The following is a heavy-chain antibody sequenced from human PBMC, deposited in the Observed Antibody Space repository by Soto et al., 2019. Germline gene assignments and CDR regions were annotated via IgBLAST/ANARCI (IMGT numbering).Heavy chain of an antibody. CDR3: ARDFDYGDFKYYHMDV. V-gene: IGHV3-21*06. J-gene: IGHJ6*03. Sequence: GGSLRLSCVASGFTFSRYSMNWVRQAPGRGLEWVSSISSSDFYMYYADSVKGRFTISRDIAESSIYLQMNSLRAEDTAVYYCARDFDYGDFKYYHMDVWGKGTTVTVSS. D-gene: IGHD4-17*01. CDR1: GFTFSRYS. CDR2: ISSSDFYM.